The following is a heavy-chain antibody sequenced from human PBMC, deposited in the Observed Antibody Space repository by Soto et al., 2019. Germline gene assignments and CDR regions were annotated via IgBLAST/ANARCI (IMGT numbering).Heavy chain of an antibody. V-gene: IGHV4-39*01. CDR3: ASKELVNCSGGSCYLFDY. D-gene: IGHD2-15*01. Sequence: QLQLQESGPGLVKPSETLSLTCTVSGGSISSSSYYWGWIRQPPGKGLEWIGSIYYSGSTYYNPSLKSRVTISVDTSKNQFSLKLSSVTAADTAVYYCASKELVNCSGGSCYLFDYWGQGTLVTVSS. CDR2: IYYSGST. J-gene: IGHJ4*02. CDR1: GGSISSSSYY.